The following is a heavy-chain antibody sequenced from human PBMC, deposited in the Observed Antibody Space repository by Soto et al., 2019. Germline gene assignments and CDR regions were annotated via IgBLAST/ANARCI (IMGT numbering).Heavy chain of an antibody. CDR3: ATVGTGSYNWFDP. J-gene: IGHJ5*02. D-gene: IGHD1-26*01. CDR1: GFTFTGNW. CDR2: INRDGTAT. Sequence: EVRLVESGGGLVQPGGSLRLSCAASGFTFTGNWMHWVRQGPGKGLVWVARINRDGTATTYADSVTGRFTISRDNSKNTLYLQMNSLGAEDTAVYYCATVGTGSYNWFDPWGQGTMVTVSS. V-gene: IGHV3-74*01.